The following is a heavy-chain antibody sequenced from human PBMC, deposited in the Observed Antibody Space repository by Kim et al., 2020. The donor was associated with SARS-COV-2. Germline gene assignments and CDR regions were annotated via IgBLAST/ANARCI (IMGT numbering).Heavy chain of an antibody. CDR3: ARDTRRSSSWYHTSSSGDY. D-gene: IGHD6-13*01. Sequence: ASVKVSCKASGYTFTSYAMHWVRQAPGQRLEWMGWINAGNGNTKYSQKFQGRVTITRDTSASTAYMELSSLRSEDTAVYYCARDTRRSSSWYHTSSSGDYWGQGTLVTVSS. CDR1: GYTFTSYA. V-gene: IGHV1-3*01. J-gene: IGHJ4*02. CDR2: INAGNGNT.